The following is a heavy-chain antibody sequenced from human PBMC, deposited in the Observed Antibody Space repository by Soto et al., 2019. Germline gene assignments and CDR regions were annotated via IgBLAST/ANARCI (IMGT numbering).Heavy chain of an antibody. D-gene: IGHD3-10*01. CDR3: AKDGRGSGSHYNTFGY. Sequence: EVQLVESGGGLIQPGGSLKLSCAASGFTVGNNYMSWVRQAPGKGLEWVSLIYSTGTTKYADSVKGRFTVSRDNAKNTLYLPMNSLRAADTAVYYCAKDGRGSGSHYNTFGYWGQGTLVTVSS. CDR1: GFTVGNNY. J-gene: IGHJ4*02. CDR2: IYSTGTT. V-gene: IGHV3-53*01.